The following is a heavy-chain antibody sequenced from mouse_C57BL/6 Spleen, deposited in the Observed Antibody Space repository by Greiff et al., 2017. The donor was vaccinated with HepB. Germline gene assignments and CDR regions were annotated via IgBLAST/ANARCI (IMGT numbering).Heavy chain of an antibody. CDR3: ARRVLLRYFDY. Sequence: QVQLQQPGAELVRPGSSVKLSCKASGYTFTSYWMDWVKQRPGQGLEWIGNIYPSDSETHYNQKFKDKATLTVDKSSSTAYMQLSSLTSEDSAVYYCARRVLLRYFDYWGQGTTLTVSS. CDR1: GYTFTSYW. V-gene: IGHV1-61*01. CDR2: IYPSDSET. J-gene: IGHJ2*01. D-gene: IGHD1-1*01.